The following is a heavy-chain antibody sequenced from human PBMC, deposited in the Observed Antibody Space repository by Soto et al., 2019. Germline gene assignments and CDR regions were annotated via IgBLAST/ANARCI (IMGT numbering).Heavy chain of an antibody. V-gene: IGHV3-23*01. J-gene: IGHJ4*02. CDR3: AKGSDGSRPYYFDY. CDR2: ITGSGSST. D-gene: IGHD3-10*01. Sequence: EVQLLESGGGLVQPGGSLRLSCVVTGFPFSSYAMSWVRQAPGKGLEWISAITGSGSSTYYADSVKGRFTISRDNSKNTLFLQMNILRAEDTAVYDCAKGSDGSRPYYFDYWGQGTLVTVSS. CDR1: GFPFSSYA.